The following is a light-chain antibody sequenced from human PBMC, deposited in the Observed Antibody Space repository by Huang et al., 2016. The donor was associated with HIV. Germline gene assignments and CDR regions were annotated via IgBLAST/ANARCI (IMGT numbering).Light chain of an antibody. CDR2: WAS. CDR1: QSVFHSSNNKNY. V-gene: IGKV4-1*01. J-gene: IGKJ1*01. Sequence: DIVVTQSPGSLALSLGERAAINCTSSQSVFHSSNNKNYLSWYQLKPGQSPQLLIYWASTREFGVPDRFRGTGSGTDFTLTITSLQAEDMAVYYCHQYYSSPQTFGQGTKVEV. CDR3: HQYYSSPQT.